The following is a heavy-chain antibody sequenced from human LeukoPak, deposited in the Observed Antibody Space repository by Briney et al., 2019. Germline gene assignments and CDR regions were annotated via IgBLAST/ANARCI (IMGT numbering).Heavy chain of an antibody. CDR2: IYYSGST. Sequence: SETLSLTCTVSGGSVSSGSYYWSWIRQPPGKGLEWIGYIYYSGSTNYNPSLKSRVTISVDTSKNQFSLKLSSVAAADTAVYYCASGAAAGTNDYWGQGTLVTVSS. J-gene: IGHJ4*02. D-gene: IGHD6-13*01. CDR1: GGSVSSGSYY. V-gene: IGHV4-61*01. CDR3: ASGAAAGTNDY.